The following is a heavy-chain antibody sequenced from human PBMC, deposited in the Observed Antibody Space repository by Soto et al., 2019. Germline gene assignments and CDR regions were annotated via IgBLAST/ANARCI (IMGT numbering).Heavy chain of an antibody. J-gene: IGHJ4*02. D-gene: IGHD6-13*01. Sequence: GGSLRLSCAASGFTFSSYEMNWVRQAPGKGLEWVSYISSSGSTIYYADSVKGRFTISRDNAKNSLYLQMNSLRAEDTAVYYCVRLNSIAAERRLDYWGQGTLVTVSS. CDR1: GFTFSSYE. V-gene: IGHV3-48*03. CDR3: VRLNSIAAERRLDY. CDR2: ISSSGSTI.